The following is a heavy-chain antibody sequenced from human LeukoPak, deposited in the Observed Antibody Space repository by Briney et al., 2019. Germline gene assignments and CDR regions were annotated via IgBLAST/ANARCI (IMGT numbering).Heavy chain of an antibody. V-gene: IGHV1-18*01. J-gene: IGHJ6*03. D-gene: IGHD1-26*01. CDR1: GYTFTSYY. CDR2: ISPYNGNT. CDR3: AREQWELPYYYYLDV. Sequence: ASVKVSCKASGYTFTSYYISWVRQAPGQGLEWMGLISPYNGNTNYAQKLQGRVTMTTDTSTSTAYMELRSLRSDDTAVYYCAREQWELPYYYYLDVWGKGTPVTVSS.